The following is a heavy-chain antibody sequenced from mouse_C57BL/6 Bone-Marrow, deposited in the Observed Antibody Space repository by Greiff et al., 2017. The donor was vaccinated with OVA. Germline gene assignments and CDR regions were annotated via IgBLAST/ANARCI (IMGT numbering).Heavy chain of an antibody. CDR3: ARGDTTVSRRFAY. CDR1: GYTFTSYW. V-gene: IGHV1-69*01. J-gene: IGHJ3*01. Sequence: QVQLQQPGAELVMPGASVKLSCKASGYTFTSYWMHWVKQRPGQGLEWIGEIDPSDSYTNYNQKFQGKSTLTVDKSSTTAYMQLSSLTSEDSAVYDCARGDTTVSRRFAYWGQGTLVTVSA. D-gene: IGHD1-1*01. CDR2: IDPSDSYT.